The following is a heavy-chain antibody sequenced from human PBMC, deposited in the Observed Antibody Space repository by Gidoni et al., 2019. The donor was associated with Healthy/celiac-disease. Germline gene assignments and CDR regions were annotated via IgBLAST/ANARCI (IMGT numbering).Heavy chain of an antibody. Sequence: QVQLQESGPGLVKPSETLSLTCTVSGGSLSSYYWSWIRQPPGKGLEWIGYIYYSGSTNYNPSLKSRVTISVDTSKNQCSLKLSSVTAADTAVYYCADKNYYDSSGYYVNWFDPWGQGTLVTVSS. D-gene: IGHD3-22*01. J-gene: IGHJ5*02. V-gene: IGHV4-59*01. CDR2: IYYSGST. CDR3: ADKNYYDSSGYYVNWFDP. CDR1: GGSLSSYY.